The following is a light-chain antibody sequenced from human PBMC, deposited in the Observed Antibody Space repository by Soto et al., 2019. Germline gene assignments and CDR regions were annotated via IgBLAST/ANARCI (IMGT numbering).Light chain of an antibody. CDR2: KAS. J-gene: IGKJ1*01. V-gene: IGKV1-8*01. CDR1: QGISSY. CDR3: QHYNSYSEA. Sequence: AIRMTQSTSSHSASTGDRVTITRRESQGISSYLAWYQQKPGKAPKLLIYKASTLKSGVPSRFSGSGSGTEFTLTISSLQPDDFATYYCQHYNSYSEAFGQGTKVDI.